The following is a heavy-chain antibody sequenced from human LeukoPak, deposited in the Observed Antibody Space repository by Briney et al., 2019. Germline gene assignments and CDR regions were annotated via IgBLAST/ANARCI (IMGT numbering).Heavy chain of an antibody. Sequence: GGSLRLSCAASGFTFSSYRMYWVRQAPGKGLVWVSRINSDGSSTSYADSVKGVFTISRDNAKNTLYLQMNSLRAEDTAVYYCAREWELLPWDWGQGTLVTVSS. D-gene: IGHD3-10*01. CDR2: INSDGSST. V-gene: IGHV3-74*01. J-gene: IGHJ4*02. CDR1: GFTFSSYR. CDR3: AREWELLPWD.